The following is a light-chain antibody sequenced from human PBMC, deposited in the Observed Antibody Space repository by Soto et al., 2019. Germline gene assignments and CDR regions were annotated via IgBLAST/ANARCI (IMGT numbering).Light chain of an antibody. V-gene: IGLV3-9*01. Sequence: SYELTQPLSVSVALGQTARITCGGNNIGSKNVHWYQQKPGQAPVLVIYRDSNRPSGIPERVSGSNSGNTATLTIRRAQAGDEADYYCQVWDSSTAGVFGGGTKLTVL. CDR3: QVWDSSTAGV. CDR2: RDS. J-gene: IGLJ2*01. CDR1: NIGSKN.